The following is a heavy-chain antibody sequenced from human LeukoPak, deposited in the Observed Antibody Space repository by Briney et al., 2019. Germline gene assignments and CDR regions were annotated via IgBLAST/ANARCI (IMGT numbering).Heavy chain of an antibody. CDR3: ARDDDRSGYLEY. J-gene: IGHJ4*02. V-gene: IGHV3-33*01. CDR1: GFIFSSYG. D-gene: IGHD3-22*01. CDR2: VWYDGSNK. Sequence: GRSLRLSCAASGFIFSSYGMHWARQAPGKGLEWVAVVWYDGSNKYYADSVKGRFTISRDNSKNTLYLQMNSLRAEDTAVYYCARDDDRSGYLEYWGQGTLVTVSS.